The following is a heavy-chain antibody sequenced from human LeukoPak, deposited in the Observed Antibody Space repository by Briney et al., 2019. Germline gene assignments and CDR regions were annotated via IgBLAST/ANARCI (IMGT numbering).Heavy chain of an antibody. CDR1: GFTFSSYG. Sequence: GSLRLSCAASGFTFSSYGMHWVRQAPGKGLEWVAFIRYDGSDKYYADSVKGRFTISRDNSKNTLSLQMNSLRAEDTAVYFCAKDLILYCSSASCYGEHAFDIWGQGTMVTVSS. J-gene: IGHJ3*02. CDR3: AKDLILYCSSASCYGEHAFDI. V-gene: IGHV3-30*02. CDR2: IRYDGSDK. D-gene: IGHD2-2*01.